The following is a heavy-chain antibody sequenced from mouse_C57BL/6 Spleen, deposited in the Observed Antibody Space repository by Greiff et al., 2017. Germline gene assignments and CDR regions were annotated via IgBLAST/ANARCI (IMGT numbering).Heavy chain of an antibody. CDR2: ISDGGSYT. D-gene: IGHD1-3*01. CDR1: GFTFTSYA. V-gene: IGHV5-4*01. J-gene: IGHJ4*01. CDR3: ARDSYCGSSYCAMDY. Sequence: EVQRVESGGGLVKPGGSLNLSCAASGFTFTSYAMSWVRQTPEKRLEWVATISDGGSYTYYPDNVKGRFTFSRDNSKNNLYLQMSHLKSEDTAMYYCARDSYCGSSYCAMDYWGQGTLVTVSA.